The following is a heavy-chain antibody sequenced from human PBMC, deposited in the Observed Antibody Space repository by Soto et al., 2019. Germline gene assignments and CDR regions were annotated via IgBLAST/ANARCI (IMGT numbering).Heavy chain of an antibody. CDR3: ARDYPDFWSGYYDY. V-gene: IGHV3-53*02. D-gene: IGHD3-3*01. CDR2: IYSGGST. Sequence: EVQLVETGGGLIQPGGSLRLSCAASGFTVSSNYMSWVRQAPGKGLEWVSVIYSGGSTYYADSVKGRFTISRDNSKNTLYLQMNSLRAEDTAVYYCARDYPDFWSGYYDYWGQGTLVTVSS. J-gene: IGHJ4*02. CDR1: GFTVSSNY.